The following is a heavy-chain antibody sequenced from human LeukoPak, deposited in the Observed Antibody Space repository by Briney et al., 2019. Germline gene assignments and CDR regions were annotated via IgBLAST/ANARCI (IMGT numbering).Heavy chain of an antibody. V-gene: IGHV4-39*01. CDR3: ARHKFDGYSYGSRYYYYYMDV. J-gene: IGHJ6*03. CDR1: GGSISSSSYY. CDR2: IYYSGST. Sequence: SETLSLTCTVSGGSISSSSYYWGWIRQPPGKGLEWIGSIYYSGSTYYNPSLKSRVTISVDTSKNQFSLKLSSVTAADTAVYYCARHKFDGYSYGSRYYYYYMDVWGKGTTVTVSS. D-gene: IGHD5-18*01.